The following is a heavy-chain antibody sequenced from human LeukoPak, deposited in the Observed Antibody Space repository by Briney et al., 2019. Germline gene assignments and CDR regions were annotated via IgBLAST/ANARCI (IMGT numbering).Heavy chain of an antibody. CDR3: VREEGYCSSTSCSAPFDY. D-gene: IGHD2-2*01. V-gene: IGHV1-2*02. CDR2: INPNSGGT. CDR1: GYTFNGYY. Sequence: ASVKVSCKASGYTFNGYYMHWVRQAPGQGLEWMGWINPNSGGTNYTQKFQGRVTMTRDTSISTAYMELSRLRSDDTAVYYCVREEGYCSSTSCSAPFDYWGQGTLVTVSS. J-gene: IGHJ4*02.